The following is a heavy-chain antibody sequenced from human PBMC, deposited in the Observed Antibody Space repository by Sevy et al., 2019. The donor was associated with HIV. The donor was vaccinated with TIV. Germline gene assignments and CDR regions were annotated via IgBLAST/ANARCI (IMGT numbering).Heavy chain of an antibody. V-gene: IGHV3-7*01. D-gene: IGHD5-18*01. CDR1: AFTFSNYE. J-gene: IGHJ4*02. Sequence: GGSLRLSCEASAFTFSNYEMNWVRQAPGKGLEWVATMNQDGTEKDYVDSVKGRFTISRDNTKTSLFLQMNSLSAEDTAVYYCVREGLGGYSYSLDCWGQGTLVTVSS. CDR3: VREGLGGYSYSLDC. CDR2: MNQDGTEK.